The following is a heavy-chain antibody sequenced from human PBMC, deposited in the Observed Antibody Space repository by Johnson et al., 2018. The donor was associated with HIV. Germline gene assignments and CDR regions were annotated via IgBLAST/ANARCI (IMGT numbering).Heavy chain of an antibody. V-gene: IGHV3-66*04. CDR1: GFTVSSNY. CDR3: AKQNRGAFDI. J-gene: IGHJ3*02. CDR2: IYSGGST. Sequence: VQLVESGGGLVQPGGSLRLSCAASGFTVSSNYMTWVRQAPGKRLEWVSVIYSGGSTYYADSLKGRFTISRDTSKNTLYFQMNGLRAEDTAVYYCAKQNRGAFDIWGQGTMVTVSS.